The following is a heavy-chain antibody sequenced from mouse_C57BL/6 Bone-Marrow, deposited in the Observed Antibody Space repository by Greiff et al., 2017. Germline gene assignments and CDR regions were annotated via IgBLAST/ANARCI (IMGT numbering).Heavy chain of an antibody. CDR2: IHPNSGST. CDR3: ARERFSSTMVTAFDY. J-gene: IGHJ2*01. D-gene: IGHD2-2*01. CDR1: GYTFTSYW. Sequence: VQLKQPGAELVKPGASVKLSCKASGYTFTSYWMHWVKQRPGQGLEWIGMIHPNSGSTNYNEKFKSKATLTVDKSSSTAYMQLSSLTSEDSAVYYCARERFSSTMVTAFDYWGQGTTLTVSS. V-gene: IGHV1-64*01.